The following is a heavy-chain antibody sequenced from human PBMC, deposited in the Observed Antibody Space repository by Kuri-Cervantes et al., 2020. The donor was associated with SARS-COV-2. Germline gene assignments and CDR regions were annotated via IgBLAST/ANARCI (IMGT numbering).Heavy chain of an antibody. Sequence: GESLKISCAASGFTFSSYSMNWVRQAPGKGLEWVSSISSSSSYMYYADSVKGRFTISGDNAKNSLYLQMNSLRAEDTAVYYCARDPGLTGELSYYMDVWGKGTTVTVSS. J-gene: IGHJ6*03. D-gene: IGHD7-27*01. CDR3: ARDPGLTGELSYYMDV. CDR1: GFTFSSYS. V-gene: IGHV3-21*01. CDR2: ISSSSSYM.